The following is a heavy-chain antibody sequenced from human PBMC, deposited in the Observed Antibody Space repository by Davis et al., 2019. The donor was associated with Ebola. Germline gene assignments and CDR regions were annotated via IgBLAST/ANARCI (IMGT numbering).Heavy chain of an antibody. Sequence: SETLSLTCTVSGGSIGSYYWSWIRQSPGKGLEWIGDIYNSGSTNYNPSLKSRVTISVDTSKNQFSLKLSSVTAADTAVYYCARGRYQWLRSIDYWGQGTLVTVSS. CDR3: ARGRYQWLRSIDY. D-gene: IGHD5-12*01. CDR2: IYNSGST. V-gene: IGHV4-59*12. J-gene: IGHJ4*02. CDR1: GGSIGSYY.